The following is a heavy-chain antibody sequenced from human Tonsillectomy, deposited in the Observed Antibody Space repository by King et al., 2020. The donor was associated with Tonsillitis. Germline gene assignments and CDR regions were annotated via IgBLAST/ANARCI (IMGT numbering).Heavy chain of an antibody. CDR2: ISGSGRNT. CDR1: GFTFDNYA. CDR3: AKGSEQWLAKEWFHP. D-gene: IGHD6-19*01. J-gene: IGHJ5*02. Sequence: EVQLVESGGGLVQPEGSLRLSCAASGFTFDNYAMSWVRQAPGKGLEWVSAISGSGRNTYYADSVKGRFTISRDNSKSTLYLQMNSLRAEDTAGYYCAKGSEQWLAKEWFHPWGQGTLVTGPS. V-gene: IGHV3-23*04.